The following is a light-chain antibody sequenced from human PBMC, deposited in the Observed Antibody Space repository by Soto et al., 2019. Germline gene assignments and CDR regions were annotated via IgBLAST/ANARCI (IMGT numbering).Light chain of an antibody. V-gene: IGKV1-5*01. J-gene: IGKJ2*01. Sequence: DIQLTQSPSTLSASVGDRVTITCRASQSISSWLAWFQQKPGNAPKVLIFDASSLESGVPSRFSGSGSGTEFTLTISSLQPDDSAMYYCQQYNSYATFGQGTKLEIK. CDR3: QQYNSYAT. CDR1: QSISSW. CDR2: DAS.